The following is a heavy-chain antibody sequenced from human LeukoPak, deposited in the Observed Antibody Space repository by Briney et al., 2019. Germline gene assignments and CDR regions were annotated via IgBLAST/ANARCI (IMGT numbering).Heavy chain of an antibody. D-gene: IGHD4-17*01. CDR3: ARGSDYGDYVGVASAFDI. CDR1: GVSISSGH. V-gene: IGHV3-53*01. J-gene: IGHJ3*02. Sequence: PSGTLSLTCAVSGVSISSGHLWSWVRQAPGKGLEWVSVIYSGGSTYYADSVKGRFTISRDNSKNTLYLQMDSLRAEDTAVYYCARGSDYGDYVGVASAFDIWGQGTMVTVSS. CDR2: IYSGGST.